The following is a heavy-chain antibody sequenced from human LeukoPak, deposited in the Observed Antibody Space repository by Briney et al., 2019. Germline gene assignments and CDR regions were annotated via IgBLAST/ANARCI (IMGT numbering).Heavy chain of an antibody. V-gene: IGHV3-74*01. J-gene: IGHJ4*02. CDR3: ARGIYGNFDY. CDR2: INNEGNDT. D-gene: IGHD4-17*01. Sequence: GGSLKLSCAASGFTFTKYWMHWVRQVPRKGLIWVSRINNEGNDTNYADSVKGRFTISRDNAKNTLYLQMNSLRAEHTAVYYCARGIYGNFDYWGQGSLVTVSS. CDR1: GFTFTKYW.